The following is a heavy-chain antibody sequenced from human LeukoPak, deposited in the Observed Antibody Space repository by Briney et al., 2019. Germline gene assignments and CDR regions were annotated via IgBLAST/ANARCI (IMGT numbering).Heavy chain of an antibody. V-gene: IGHV1-2*02. CDR2: INPNSGDT. D-gene: IGHD1-26*01. Sequence: ASVKVSCKESGYTFTDYYMHWVRQAPGQGLEWMGWINPNSGDTNYPQTFQGRVTMTRDTSISTAYMKLSRLRSDDTAVYYCVRDDGSYSAPFGYWGQGTLVTVSS. J-gene: IGHJ4*02. CDR3: VRDDGSYSAPFGY. CDR1: GYTFTDYY.